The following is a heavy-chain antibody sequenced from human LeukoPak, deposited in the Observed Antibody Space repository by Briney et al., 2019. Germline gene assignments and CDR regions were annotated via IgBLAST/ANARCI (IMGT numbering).Heavy chain of an antibody. V-gene: IGHV3-13*04. CDR1: GFTFSTYD. Sequence: AGGSLRLSCAASGFTFSTYDMHWVRQATGKGLEWVSGINPAGDAYYPGSVKGRFTISRADAKNSFYLQMNSLRVGDTAVYYCARGDCSGGSCSSMDVWGQGTTVTVSS. D-gene: IGHD2-15*01. J-gene: IGHJ6*02. CDR2: INPAGDA. CDR3: ARGDCSGGSCSSMDV.